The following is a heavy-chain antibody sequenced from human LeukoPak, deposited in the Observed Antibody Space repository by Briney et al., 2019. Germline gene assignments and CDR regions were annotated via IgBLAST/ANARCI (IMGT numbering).Heavy chain of an antibody. CDR1: GFTFNDYS. V-gene: IGHV3-21*01. CDR3: ASATSHDY. J-gene: IGHJ4*02. CDR2: ISRSGSHI. Sequence: KSGGSLRLSCAASGFTFNDYSMNWVRQAPGKGLEWVSCISRSGSHIYYTDSVKGRFTISRDNAKNSLYLQMNSLRAEDTAVYYCASATSHDYWGQGTLVTVSS.